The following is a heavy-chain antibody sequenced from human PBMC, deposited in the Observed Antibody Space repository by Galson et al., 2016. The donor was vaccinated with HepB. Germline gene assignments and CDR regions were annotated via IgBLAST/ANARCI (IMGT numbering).Heavy chain of an antibody. CDR1: GFTFSNYA. Sequence: SLRLSCAASGFTFSNYAMHWVRQAPGKGLEWVAVISYDASNKYYADSVKGRFTISRDNSKSTLYLQMNSLRAEDTAVYYCAKLLELYRLGLYDYYGMDVWGKGTTVTVSS. CDR2: ISYDASNK. J-gene: IGHJ6*04. D-gene: IGHD2-8*02. V-gene: IGHV3-30*18. CDR3: AKLLELYRLGLYDYYGMDV.